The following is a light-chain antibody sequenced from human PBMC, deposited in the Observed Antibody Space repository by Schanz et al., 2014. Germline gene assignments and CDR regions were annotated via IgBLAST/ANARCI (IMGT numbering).Light chain of an antibody. CDR1: SSDVGSYNY. V-gene: IGLV2-14*01. CDR2: DVT. CDR3: SSYTSSTTLV. Sequence: QSALTQPASVSGSPGQSITISCIGTSSDVGSYNYVSWYQQHPGKAPKLMIYDVTKRPSGVPDRFSASKSGNMASLTISGLKVEDEADYYCSSYTSSTTLVFGGGTKLTVL. J-gene: IGLJ3*02.